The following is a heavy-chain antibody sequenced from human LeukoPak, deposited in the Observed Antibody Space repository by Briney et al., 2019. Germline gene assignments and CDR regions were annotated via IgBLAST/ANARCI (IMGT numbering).Heavy chain of an antibody. CDR1: GFTFDDFA. D-gene: IGHD3-10*01. V-gene: IGHV3-9*01. CDR2: ISWNSGSI. J-gene: IGHJ4*02. Sequence: GRSLRLSCAASGFTFDDFAMHWVRRAPGKGLEWVSGISWNSGSIDYADSVKGRFTISRDNAKNSLYLQMNSLRVEDTALYYCAKDIGLYYGSKSSFDYWGQGTLVTASS. CDR3: AKDIGLYYGSKSSFDY.